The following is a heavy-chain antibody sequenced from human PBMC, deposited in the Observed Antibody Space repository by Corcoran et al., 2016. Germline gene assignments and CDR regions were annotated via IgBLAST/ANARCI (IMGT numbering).Heavy chain of an antibody. CDR2: IWYDGSNK. D-gene: IGHD4-4*01. J-gene: IGHJ5*02. CDR3: ARDLTVTLPTGVGP. Sequence: QVQLVESGGGVVQPGRSLRLSCAASGFTFSSYGMHWVRQAPGKGLEWVAVIWYDGSNKYYADSVKGRFTISRDNSKNTLYLQMNSLRAEDTAVYYCARDLTVTLPTGVGPWGQGTLVTVSS. CDR1: GFTFSSYG. V-gene: IGHV3-33*01.